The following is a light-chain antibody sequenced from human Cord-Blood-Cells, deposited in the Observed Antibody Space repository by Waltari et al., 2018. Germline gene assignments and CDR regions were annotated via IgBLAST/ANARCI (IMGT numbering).Light chain of an antibody. CDR3: QQSYSTPWQ. CDR2: AAS. V-gene: IGKV1-39*01. Sequence: DIQLTQSPSSLSASVVDRVTITCRASQSISSYLDWYQQKPGKAPKLLIYAASSLQSGVPSRFSRSGCVTDFPLTISSLKPVDSATYYCQQSYSTPWQLGQGTKVEIK. J-gene: IGKJ1*01. CDR1: QSISSY.